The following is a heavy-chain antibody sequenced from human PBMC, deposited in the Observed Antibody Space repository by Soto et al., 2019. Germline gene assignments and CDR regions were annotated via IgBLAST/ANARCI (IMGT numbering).Heavy chain of an antibody. CDR3: AAGGTRWLHSPFDY. D-gene: IGHD1-1*01. CDR2: FDPEDGET. V-gene: IGHV1-24*01. CDR1: GHTLTELS. J-gene: IGHJ4*02. Sequence: QVQLVQSGAEVRKPGASVKVSCKVSGHTLTELSMHWVRQAPGKGLEWMGGFDPEDGETISAQKFXTXVXXTAHPSTDSTYLALSSLRSEATALYYCAAGGTRWLHSPFDYWGQGTRVTISS.